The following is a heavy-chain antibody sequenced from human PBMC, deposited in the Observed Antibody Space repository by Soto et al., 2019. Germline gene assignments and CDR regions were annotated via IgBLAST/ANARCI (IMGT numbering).Heavy chain of an antibody. V-gene: IGHV4-4*02. Sequence: QVQLQESGPGLVKPSVTLSLTCAVSGGSISSSNWWSWVRRPPGKGLEWIGEIYHSGGTNYNPSLKSRVNISVDKSKNQFSLKLSSVTAADTAVYYCAIRTTVTTRLGYWGQGTLVTVSS. CDR1: GGSISSSNW. D-gene: IGHD4-17*01. CDR3: AIRTTVTTRLGY. J-gene: IGHJ4*02. CDR2: IYHSGGT.